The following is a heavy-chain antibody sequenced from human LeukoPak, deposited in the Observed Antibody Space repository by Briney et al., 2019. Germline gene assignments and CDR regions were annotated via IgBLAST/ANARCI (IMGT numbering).Heavy chain of an antibody. Sequence: KPSETLSLTCTVSGGSVSSNSYYWGWIRQPPGKGLEWIGSIYYSGSTYYNPSLRSRVTISVDTSKNQFSLELNSVTAADTAVYYCARRGAAGQFDYWGQGTLVSVFS. CDR2: IYYSGST. CDR3: ARRGAAGQFDY. V-gene: IGHV4-39*01. D-gene: IGHD6-13*01. J-gene: IGHJ4*02. CDR1: GGSVSSNSYY.